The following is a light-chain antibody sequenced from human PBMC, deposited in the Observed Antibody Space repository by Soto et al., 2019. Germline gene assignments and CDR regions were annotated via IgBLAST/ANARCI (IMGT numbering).Light chain of an antibody. J-gene: IGKJ4*01. CDR1: QGIINY. CDR2: VAS. Sequence: IQLTQSPSSLSASVGDRVTITCRASQGIINYLAWYQQKPGKVPKLLIYVASTLQSGVPSRFSGSGSGTDFTLTISSLQPEDVGNYYCQKYNSAPLTFGGGTKVDIK. CDR3: QKYNSAPLT. V-gene: IGKV1-27*01.